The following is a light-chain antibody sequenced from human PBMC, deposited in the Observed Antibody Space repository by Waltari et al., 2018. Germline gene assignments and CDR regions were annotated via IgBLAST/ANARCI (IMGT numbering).Light chain of an antibody. CDR2: DVS. CDR1: SSAAGGYNY. Sequence: QSALTQPAPVSGSPGQSITISCTGTSSAAGGYNYVSWYQQYPGKAPKLMIYDVSKRPSGVSNRFSGSKSGNTASLTISGLQAEDEADYYCSSYTSSSTLVFGGGTKLTVL. V-gene: IGLV2-14*01. J-gene: IGLJ2*01. CDR3: SSYTSSSTLV.